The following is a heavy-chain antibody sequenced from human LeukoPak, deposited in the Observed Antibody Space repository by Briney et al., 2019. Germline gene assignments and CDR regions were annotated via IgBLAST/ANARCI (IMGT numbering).Heavy chain of an antibody. V-gene: IGHV5-51*01. D-gene: IGHD6-19*01. Sequence: GESLKISCKGSGYTFTNYWIGWVRQMPGKGLEWMGIIYPADSDTRYSPSFQGQVTISADKSISTAYLQWSSLKASDTAIYYCARQVAVADMDVWGQGTTVTVS. CDR1: GYTFTNYW. J-gene: IGHJ6*02. CDR2: IYPADSDT. CDR3: ARQVAVADMDV.